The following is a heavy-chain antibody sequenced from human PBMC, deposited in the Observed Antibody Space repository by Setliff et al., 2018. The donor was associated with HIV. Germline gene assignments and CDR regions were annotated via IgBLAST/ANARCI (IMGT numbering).Heavy chain of an antibody. J-gene: IGHJ4*02. CDR1: GYTFTDYY. D-gene: IGHD4-17*01. CDR2: INPNSSDT. CDR3: ARRVPPIPSGDLDY. V-gene: IGHV1-2*02. Sequence: ASVKVSCQASGYTFTDYYIHWVRQAPGQGLEWMGWINPNSSDTNYAQKFQGRVTMTRDTSISTAYMDLSRLRSDDTAVYYCARRVPPIPSGDLDYWGQGILVTVSS.